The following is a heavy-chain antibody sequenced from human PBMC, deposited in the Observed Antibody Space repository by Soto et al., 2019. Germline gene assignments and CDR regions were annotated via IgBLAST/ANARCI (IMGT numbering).Heavy chain of an antibody. V-gene: IGHV2-70*04. Sequence: SGPTRVNPTQTLTLTCTFSGFSLSTTGMRVSWIRQPPGKALEWLARIDWDDDKFYTTSLKTRLTISKDTSKNQVVLTMTNMDPVDTATYFCARIPGWLQGFDSWGQGTLVPSPQ. J-gene: IGHJ4*02. D-gene: IGHD6-19*01. CDR1: GFSLSTTGMR. CDR2: IDWDDDK. CDR3: ARIPGWLQGFDS.